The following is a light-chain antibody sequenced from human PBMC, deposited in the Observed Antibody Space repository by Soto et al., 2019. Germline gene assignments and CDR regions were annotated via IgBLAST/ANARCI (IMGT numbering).Light chain of an antibody. CDR1: SDNIGSYNL. CDR2: GCS. J-gene: IGLJ1*01. CDR3: CSFAGTGTQYV. V-gene: IGLV2-23*01. Sequence: QSALTQPASVSGSLGQSITISCIGTSDNIGSYNLVSRYQRKPSKSPKIIIFGCSTRPSGASNRFSVPRSGNTASLTTARLQAAREADYFCCSFAGTGTQYVFGTGTKVTVL.